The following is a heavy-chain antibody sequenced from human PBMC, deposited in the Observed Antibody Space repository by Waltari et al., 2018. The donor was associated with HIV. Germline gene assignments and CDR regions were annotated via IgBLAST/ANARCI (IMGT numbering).Heavy chain of an antibody. CDR1: GFTLSSSW. D-gene: IGHD3-16*01. J-gene: IGHJ4*02. V-gene: IGHV3-74*01. CDR2: INSDGSST. CDR3: ASLYNYVWGSPPPFDY. Sequence: EVQLVESGGGLVQPGGSLRLSCAASGFTLSSSWMHWVRQATGKWLVWVSRINSDGSSTNYADSVKGRFTISRDNAKNTVYLQMNSLRAEDTALYYCASLYNYVWGSPPPFDYWGQGTLVTVSS.